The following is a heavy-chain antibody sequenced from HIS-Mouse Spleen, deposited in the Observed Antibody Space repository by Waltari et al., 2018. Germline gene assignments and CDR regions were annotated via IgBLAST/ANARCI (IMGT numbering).Heavy chain of an antibody. Sequence: EVQLVESGGGLVKPGGSLRLSCAASGFTFSRYSMHWFRQAPGKGLEWVSSISSSSSYIYYADSVKGRFTISRDNAKNSLYLQMNSLRAEDTAVYYCARDATGTTDYWGQGTLVTVSS. CDR2: ISSSSSYI. J-gene: IGHJ4*02. D-gene: IGHD1-7*01. CDR1: GFTFSRYS. CDR3: ARDATGTTDY. V-gene: IGHV3-21*01.